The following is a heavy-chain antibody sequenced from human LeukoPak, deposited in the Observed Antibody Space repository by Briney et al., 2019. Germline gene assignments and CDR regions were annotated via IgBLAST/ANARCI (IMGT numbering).Heavy chain of an antibody. CDR3: ARTHYYGSGSYYKY. Sequence: SETLSLTCAVSGYSISSGYYWGWIRQPPGKGLEWIGSIYHSGSTYYNPSLKSRVTISVDTSKNQFSLRLSSVTAADTAVYYCARTHYYGSGSYYKYWGQGTLVTVSS. CDR2: IYHSGST. D-gene: IGHD3-10*01. J-gene: IGHJ4*02. V-gene: IGHV4-38-2*01. CDR1: GYSISSGYY.